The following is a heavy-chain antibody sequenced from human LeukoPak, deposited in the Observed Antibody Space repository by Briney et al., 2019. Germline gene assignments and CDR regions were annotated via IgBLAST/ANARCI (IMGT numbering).Heavy chain of an antibody. CDR3: AREGDFGGSTGYYYAVDV. CDR1: EFTFSSYN. J-gene: IGHJ6*02. V-gene: IGHV3-21*01. Sequence: PGGSLRLSCAASEFTFSSYNMNWVRPAPGKGREWVSSISRSSSYLYYAVSVKGRFPISSDNAKNSLYPQRHSLRAEDTAVYYGAREGDFGGSTGYYYAVDVWGHGTTVTVSS. CDR2: ISRSSSYL. D-gene: IGHD4-23*01.